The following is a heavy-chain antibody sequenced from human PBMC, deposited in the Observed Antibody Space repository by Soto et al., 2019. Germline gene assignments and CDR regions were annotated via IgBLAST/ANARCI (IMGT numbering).Heavy chain of an antibody. V-gene: IGHV4-30-2*01. CDR3: ARDRRTSSTIFIDY. CDR1: GGSINRGDYS. Sequence: TLSLPCTVSGGSINRGDYSLAWIPQPPGKGLEWIGYIYHTGTTYYNMPPKSRVTISVDRSKNQFSLKLSSVTAADTAVYYCARDRRTSSTIFIDYWGQGTLVTVSS. J-gene: IGHJ4*02. D-gene: IGHD3-10*02. CDR2: IYHTGTT.